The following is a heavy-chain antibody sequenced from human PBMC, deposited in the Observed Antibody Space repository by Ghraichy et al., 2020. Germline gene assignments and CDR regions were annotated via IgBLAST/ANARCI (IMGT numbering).Heavy chain of an antibody. CDR2: ISSSGNTI. D-gene: IGHD2-2*01. CDR1: GFTFSSYE. Sequence: LSLTCAASGFTFSSYEMNWVRQAPGKGLEWVSYISSSGNTIYYADSVKGRFTISRDNAKNSLYLQMNSLRAEDTAVYYCARDIVVVPAAMRYYYYGMDVWGQGTTVTVFS. J-gene: IGHJ6*02. CDR3: ARDIVVVPAAMRYYYYGMDV. V-gene: IGHV3-48*03.